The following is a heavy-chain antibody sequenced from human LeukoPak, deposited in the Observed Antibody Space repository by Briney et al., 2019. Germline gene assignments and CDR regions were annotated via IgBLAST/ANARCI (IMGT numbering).Heavy chain of an antibody. Sequence: GGSLRLSCAASGFTFSDYGMHWVRQAPGKGLEWVAVLSSGGSHEYFADSVKGRFTISRDNSKNTLNLQMSSLRPEDTAVYYCAKEGATAGKMRFHFDYWGQGTLVTVSS. CDR2: LSSGGSHE. CDR3: AKEGATAGKMRFHFDY. D-gene: IGHD6-13*01. CDR1: GFTFSDYG. V-gene: IGHV3-30*18. J-gene: IGHJ4*02.